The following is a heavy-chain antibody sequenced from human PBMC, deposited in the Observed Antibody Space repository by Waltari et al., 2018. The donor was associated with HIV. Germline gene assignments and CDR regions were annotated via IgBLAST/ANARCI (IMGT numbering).Heavy chain of an antibody. J-gene: IGHJ3*01. V-gene: IGHV4-39*01. CDR1: GGSISSTTYY. CDR2: IYYSGTT. D-gene: IGHD5-18*01. Sequence: QLQLQESGPGLVTPSETLSLTCTVPGGSISSTTYYWGWHRQPPGQGLEWIGSIYYSGTTFYKSALRSRVAISVDTSKNQISLKLSSVTAADTAVYYCARHSFYGVQRWLPEFPQSAFDLWGQGTTVTVSP. CDR3: ARHSFYGVQRWLPEFPQSAFDL.